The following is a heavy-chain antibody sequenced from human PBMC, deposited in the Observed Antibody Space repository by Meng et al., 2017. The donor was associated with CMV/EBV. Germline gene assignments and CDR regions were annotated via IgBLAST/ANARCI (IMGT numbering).Heavy chain of an antibody. J-gene: IGHJ6*02. CDR3: AREVGDGNDINYYYYYGMDV. Sequence: ASVKVSCKASGGTFSSYAISWVRQATGQGLEWMGWMNPNSGNTGYAQKFQGRVTITRNSSISTAYMELSSLRSEDTAVYYCAREVGDGNDINYYYYYGMDVWGQGTTVTVSS. CDR1: GGTFSSYA. D-gene: IGHD3-9*01. CDR2: MNPNSGNT. V-gene: IGHV1-8*03.